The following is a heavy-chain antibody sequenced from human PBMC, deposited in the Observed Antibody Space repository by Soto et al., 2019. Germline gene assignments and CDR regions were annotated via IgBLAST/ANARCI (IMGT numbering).Heavy chain of an antibody. Sequence: SETLSLTCTVSGGSVSSGSYYWSWIRQPPGKGLEWIGYIYYSGSTNYNPSLKSRVTISVDTSKNQFSLKLSSVTAADTAVYYCASLTYYYDSSGYYYPYFDYWGQGTLVTVSS. V-gene: IGHV4-61*01. CDR3: ASLTYYYDSSGYYYPYFDY. J-gene: IGHJ4*02. D-gene: IGHD3-22*01. CDR2: IYYSGST. CDR1: GGSVSSGSYY.